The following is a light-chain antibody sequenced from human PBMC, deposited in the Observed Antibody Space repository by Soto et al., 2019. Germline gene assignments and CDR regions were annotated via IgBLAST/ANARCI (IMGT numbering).Light chain of an antibody. Sequence: EIVMTPSPATLTVSPAERATLSCRASQSAGTNLAWYQQKPGQAPRLLIHGAFTRATGIPARFSGSGSGTEFTLTISSLQSEDFAVFYCQQYNQWPITFGQGTRLEIK. J-gene: IGKJ5*01. V-gene: IGKV3-15*01. CDR2: GAF. CDR1: QSAGTN. CDR3: QQYNQWPIT.